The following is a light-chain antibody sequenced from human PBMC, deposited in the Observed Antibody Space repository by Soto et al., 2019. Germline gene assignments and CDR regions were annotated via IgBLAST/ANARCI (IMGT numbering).Light chain of an antibody. CDR3: QSYHSSYPYV. Sequence: NFMLTQPNSVSESPGKTVTISCTRSGGSIASGYVQWYRQRPGSAPTTVIYEDNQRPSGVPDRFSGSIDSSSNSASLTISGLQTEDEADYYCQSYHSSYPYVFGTGTKVTVL. CDR1: GGSIASGY. J-gene: IGLJ1*01. V-gene: IGLV6-57*03. CDR2: EDN.